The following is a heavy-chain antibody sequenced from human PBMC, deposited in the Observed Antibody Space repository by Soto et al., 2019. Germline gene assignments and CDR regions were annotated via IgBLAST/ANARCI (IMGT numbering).Heavy chain of an antibody. CDR1: GGSISSYY. CDR2: IYYIGST. V-gene: IGHV4-59*08. D-gene: IGHD2-21*01. J-gene: IGHJ5*02. Sequence: SETLSLTCTVSGGSISSYYWSWIRQPPGKGLEWIGYIYYIGSTNYNPSLKSRVTISVDTSKNQFSLKLSSGTAADTAVYYCARHSGIFMARGFDPWGQGTLVTVSS. CDR3: ARHSGIFMARGFDP.